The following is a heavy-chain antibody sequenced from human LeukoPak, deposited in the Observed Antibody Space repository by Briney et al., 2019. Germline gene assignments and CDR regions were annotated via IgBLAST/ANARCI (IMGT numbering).Heavy chain of an antibody. V-gene: IGHV3-23*01. CDR3: AKEGYGSTMIVVVPVAFFQH. Sequence: GGSLRLSCAASGFTFSSYAMSWVRQAPGKGLEWVSAISGSGGSTYYADSVKGRFTISRDNSKNTLYLQMNSLRAEDTAVYYCAKEGYGSTMIVVVPVAFFQHWGQGTLVTVSS. CDR2: ISGSGGST. D-gene: IGHD3-22*01. J-gene: IGHJ1*01. CDR1: GFTFSSYA.